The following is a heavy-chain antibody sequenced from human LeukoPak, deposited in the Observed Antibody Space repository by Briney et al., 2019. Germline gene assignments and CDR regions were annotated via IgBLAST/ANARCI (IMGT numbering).Heavy chain of an antibody. J-gene: IGHJ4*02. Sequence: GASVKVSCKASGYTFTSYGISWVRQAPGQGLEWMGIISPSGDYTRYAQKLQGRVSMTLDTSTSTVYMELNSLESEDTAMYYCARDNSGWSVDYWGQGTLVTVTS. CDR1: GYTFTSYG. CDR2: ISPSGDYT. V-gene: IGHV1-46*04. D-gene: IGHD6-19*01. CDR3: ARDNSGWSVDY.